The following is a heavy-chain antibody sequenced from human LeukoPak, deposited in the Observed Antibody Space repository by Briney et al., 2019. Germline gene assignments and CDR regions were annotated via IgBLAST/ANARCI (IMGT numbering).Heavy chain of an antibody. CDR3: ATIDY. Sequence: PGGSLRLSCAASGFTFSSYGMSWVRQAPGKGLEWVSVIYSGGSTYYADSVKGRFTISRDNSKNTLYLQMNSLRAEDTAVYYCATIDYWGQGTLVTVSS. CDR2: IYSGGST. J-gene: IGHJ4*02. CDR1: GFTFSSYG. V-gene: IGHV3-66*01.